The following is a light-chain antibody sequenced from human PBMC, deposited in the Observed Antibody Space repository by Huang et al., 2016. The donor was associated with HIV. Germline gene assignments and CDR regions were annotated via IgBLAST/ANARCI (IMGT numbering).Light chain of an antibody. V-gene: IGKV1-39*01. CDR3: QQSYSSLLS. CDR1: QTITTY. CDR2: AAS. Sequence: DIQMTQSPSSLSASVGDRVIMTCRASQTITTYLNWYQQRPGKAPKLLIYAASSLQSGFQSRFSGSGSGTDFTLTISSLQPEDFATYFCQQSYSSLLSFGGGTKVAIK. J-gene: IGKJ4*01.